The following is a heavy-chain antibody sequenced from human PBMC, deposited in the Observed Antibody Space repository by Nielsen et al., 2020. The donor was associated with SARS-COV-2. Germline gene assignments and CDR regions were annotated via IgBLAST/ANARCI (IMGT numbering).Heavy chain of an antibody. CDR3: ARGVALPYGYFDY. CDR1: GFTFSSYG. CDR2: IWYDGSNK. D-gene: IGHD5-12*01. J-gene: IGHJ4*02. V-gene: IGHV3-33*01. Sequence: GGSLRLSCAASGFTFSSYGMHWVRQAPGKGLEWVAVIWYDGSNKYYADSVKGRFTISRDNSKNTLYLQMNSLRAEDTAVYYCARGVALPYGYFDYWGQGTLVTVSS.